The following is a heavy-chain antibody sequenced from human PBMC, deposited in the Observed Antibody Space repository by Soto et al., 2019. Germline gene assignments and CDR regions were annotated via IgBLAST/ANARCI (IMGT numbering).Heavy chain of an antibody. CDR2: INHSGRT. J-gene: IGHJ6*02. D-gene: IGHD2-21*02. Sequence: LSLTFAVYGXSFSGYYWSWIRQPPGKGLEWIGEINHSGRTNYNPSLKSRVTISVDTSKNQFSLKLSSVTAADTAVFYCARVRTVTATFYYYYGMDVWGQGTTVTVSS. CDR1: GXSFSGYY. CDR3: ARVRTVTATFYYYYGMDV. V-gene: IGHV4-34*01.